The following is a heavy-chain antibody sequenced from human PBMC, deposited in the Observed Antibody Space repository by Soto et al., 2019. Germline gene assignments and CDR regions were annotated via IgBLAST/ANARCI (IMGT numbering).Heavy chain of an antibody. CDR2: IHSSGST. Sequence: SETLSLTWTVAGGSIGDLYCSWIRQSPGKGLEWIGYIHSSGSTHYNPSLQNRVTISIDTSKNQVSLKVNSVTAADTAVYYCARDHPHSYGVYYFDYWGQGTPVTVSS. J-gene: IGHJ4*02. D-gene: IGHD5-18*01. CDR1: GGSIGDLY. V-gene: IGHV4-59*11. CDR3: ARDHPHSYGVYYFDY.